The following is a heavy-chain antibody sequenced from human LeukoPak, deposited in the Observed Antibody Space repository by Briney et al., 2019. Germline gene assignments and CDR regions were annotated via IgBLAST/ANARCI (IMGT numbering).Heavy chain of an antibody. CDR2: IYYSGST. J-gene: IGHJ4*02. D-gene: IGHD4-17*01. V-gene: IGHV4-30-4*01. CDR3: ARTGSTVTMLYPFDH. CDR1: GGSISSGDYY. Sequence: SQTLSLTCTVSGGSISSGDYYWSWIRQPPGKGLEWIGYIYYSGSTYYNPSLKSRLTISVDTSKNQFSLRLSSVTAADTAVYYCARTGSTVTMLYPFDHWGQGTLVTVSS.